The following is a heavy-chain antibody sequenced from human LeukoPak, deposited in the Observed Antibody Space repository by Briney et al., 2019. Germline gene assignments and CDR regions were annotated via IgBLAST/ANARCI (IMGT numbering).Heavy chain of an antibody. CDR2: IYHSGST. D-gene: IGHD5-18*01. V-gene: IGHV4-4*02. Sequence: SETLSLTCAVSDGSISTSNWWSWVRQPPGKGLEWIGEIYHSGSTNCNPSLKSRVTISVDTSKNQFSLKLSSVTAADTAVYYCARSPPIQLWSAFFDYWGQGTLVTVSS. CDR1: DGSISTSNW. J-gene: IGHJ4*02. CDR3: ARSPPIQLWSAFFDY.